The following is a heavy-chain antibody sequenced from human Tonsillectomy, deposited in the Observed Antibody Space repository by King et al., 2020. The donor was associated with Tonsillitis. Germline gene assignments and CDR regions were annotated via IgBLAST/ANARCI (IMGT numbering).Heavy chain of an antibody. CDR1: GFSLSNARMG. Sequence: VTLKESGPVLVKPTETLTLTCTVSGFSLSNARMGVSWIRQPPGKALEWLAHIFSSDEKSYSTSLKSRLTISQDTSESQVVLTMTNMDPVDTATYYCARIVRSYYIGWFDPWGQGTLVTVSS. D-gene: IGHD1-26*01. CDR2: IFSSDEK. J-gene: IGHJ5*02. V-gene: IGHV2-26*01. CDR3: ARIVRSYYIGWFDP.